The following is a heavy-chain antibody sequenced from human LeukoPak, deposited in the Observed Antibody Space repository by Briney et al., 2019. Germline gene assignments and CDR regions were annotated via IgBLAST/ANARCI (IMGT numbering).Heavy chain of an antibody. D-gene: IGHD6-13*01. Sequence: GGSLRLSCAASGFLFSNYWMQWVRQAPGKGLEWVSYISSSGSTIYYADSVKGRFTISRDNAKNSLYLQMNSLRAEDTAVYYCARTYSSSWYPSYYYYYYMDVWGKGTTVTISS. V-gene: IGHV3-48*03. J-gene: IGHJ6*03. CDR1: GFLFSNYW. CDR3: ARTYSSSWYPSYYYYYYMDV. CDR2: ISSSGSTI.